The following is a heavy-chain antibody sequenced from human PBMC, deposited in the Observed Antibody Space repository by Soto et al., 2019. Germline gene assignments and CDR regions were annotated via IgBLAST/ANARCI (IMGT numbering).Heavy chain of an antibody. J-gene: IGHJ4*02. CDR1: GGSISSSSYY. Sequence: QLQLQESGPGLVKPSETLSLTCTVSGGSISSSSYYWGWIRQPPGKGLEWIGSIYYSGSTYYNPSLQSRVTISVDTSKNQFSLKLSSVTAADTAVYYCARQISSGPFPTNFDYWGQGTLVTVSS. V-gene: IGHV4-39*01. CDR2: IYYSGST. CDR3: ARQISSGPFPTNFDY. D-gene: IGHD6-19*01.